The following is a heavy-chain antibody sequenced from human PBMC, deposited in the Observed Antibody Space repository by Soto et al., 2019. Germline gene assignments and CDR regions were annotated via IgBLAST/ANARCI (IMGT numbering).Heavy chain of an antibody. J-gene: IGHJ3*02. CDR2: INSGGTSI. CDR1: GFTVSNFE. D-gene: IGHD4-4*01. V-gene: IGHV3-48*03. Sequence: GGSLRLSCAASGFTVSNFEMSWVRQAPGKGLEWVSYINSGGTSIKYADSVKGRFTMSRDNAWNSLYLQMTSLRDEDTAVYYCARDRSNGAFDIWGQGTMVTVSS. CDR3: ARDRSNGAFDI.